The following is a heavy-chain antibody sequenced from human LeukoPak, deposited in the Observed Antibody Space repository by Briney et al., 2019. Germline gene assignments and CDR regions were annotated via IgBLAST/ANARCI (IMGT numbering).Heavy chain of an antibody. CDR2: TYYRSTWYN. V-gene: IGHV6-1*01. J-gene: IGHJ5*02. CDR3: ARRLTQYDCFDP. CDR1: GDSVSSNSVT. Sequence: QTLSLTCAISGDSVSSNSVTWNWIRQSPSRGFEWLGRTYYRSTWYNDYAVSVRGRITVNPDTSKNQFSLHLNSVTPEDTAVYYCARRLTQYDCFDPWGQGILVTVSS. D-gene: IGHD2-2*01.